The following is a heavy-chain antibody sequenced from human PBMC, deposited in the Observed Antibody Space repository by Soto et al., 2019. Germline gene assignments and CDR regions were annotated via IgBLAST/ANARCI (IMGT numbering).Heavy chain of an antibody. CDR1: GVTLSSYG. Sequence: GGSLRLSCVASGVTLSSYGMHWVRQAPGKGLEWVAVISFDGSTKYYADSVKGRFTISRDNSKNTLYLQMNSLRAEDTAVYYCARVYYYDSSGYGLGIDYWGQGTLVTVSS. J-gene: IGHJ4*02. CDR2: ISFDGSTK. D-gene: IGHD3-22*01. V-gene: IGHV3-30*03. CDR3: ARVYYYDSSGYGLGIDY.